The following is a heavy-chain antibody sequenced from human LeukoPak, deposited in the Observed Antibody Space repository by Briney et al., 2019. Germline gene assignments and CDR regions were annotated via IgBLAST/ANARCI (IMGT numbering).Heavy chain of an antibody. Sequence: PGGSLRLSCAASGFTFSSYGMHWVRQAPGKGLEWVAVISYDGSNKYYADSVKGRFTISRDNSKNTLYLQMNSLRAEDTAVYYCARPSSIFGGGLDYFDYWGQGTLVTVSS. CDR3: ARPSSIFGGGLDYFDY. D-gene: IGHD3-3*01. CDR2: ISYDGSNK. CDR1: GFTFSSYG. V-gene: IGHV3-30*19. J-gene: IGHJ4*02.